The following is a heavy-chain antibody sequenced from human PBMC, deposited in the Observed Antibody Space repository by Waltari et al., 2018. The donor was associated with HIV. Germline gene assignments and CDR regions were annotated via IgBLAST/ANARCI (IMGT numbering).Heavy chain of an antibody. V-gene: IGHV3-74*01. Sequence: EVLLLESGGGLVQPGGSLRLSCAASGSTFSTYWMHWVRQAPGKGLVWVSRIDEYGGITNYADSVEGRFTISRDNAKNTLYLQMNNLRAEDTATYYWARDLSGYSDYWGQGTLVTVSS. D-gene: IGHD3-3*01. CDR1: GSTFSTYW. CDR2: IDEYGGIT. J-gene: IGHJ4*02. CDR3: ARDLSGYSDY.